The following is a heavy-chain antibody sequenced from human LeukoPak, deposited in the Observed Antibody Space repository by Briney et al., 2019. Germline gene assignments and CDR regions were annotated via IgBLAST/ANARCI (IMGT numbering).Heavy chain of an antibody. V-gene: IGHV5-51*01. D-gene: IGHD3-22*01. Sequence: GASLKISFKGSGYSFTSYWIGWVRRMPGKGLEWMGIIYPGDSDTRYSPSFQGQVTISADKSISTAYLQWSSLKASDTAMYYCARHTQFAPYYYDSSGYYYLDYWGQGTLVTVSS. J-gene: IGHJ4*02. CDR2: IYPGDSDT. CDR3: ARHTQFAPYYYDSSGYYYLDY. CDR1: GYSFTSYW.